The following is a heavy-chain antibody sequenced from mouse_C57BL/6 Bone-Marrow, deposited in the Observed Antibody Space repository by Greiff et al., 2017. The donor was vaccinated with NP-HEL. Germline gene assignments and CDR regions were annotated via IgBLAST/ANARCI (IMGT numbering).Heavy chain of an antibody. D-gene: IGHD1-1*01. CDR1: GYTFTSYW. V-gene: IGHV1-72*01. Sequence: QVQLQQPGADLVKPGASVKLSCKASGYTFTSYWMHWVKQRPGRGLEWIGRIDPNSGGTKFNEKFKTKATLTVDKPSSTAYMQLSSLTSEDSAVYYCARYYCGGRGWYFDFGGTGTAVTVTS. CDR3: ARYYCGGRGWYFDF. CDR2: IDPNSGGT. J-gene: IGHJ1*03.